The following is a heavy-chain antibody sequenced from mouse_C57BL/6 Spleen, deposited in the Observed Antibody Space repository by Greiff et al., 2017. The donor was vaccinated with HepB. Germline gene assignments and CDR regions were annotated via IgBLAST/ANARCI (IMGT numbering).Heavy chain of an antibody. V-gene: IGHV5-9-1*02. Sequence: EVQLQESGEGLVKPGGSLKLSCAASGFTFSSYAMSWVRQTPEKRLEWVAYISSGGDYIYYADTVKGRFTISRDNARNTLYLQMSSLKSEDTAMYYCTRGDYGNPFDYWGQGTTLTVSS. D-gene: IGHD2-1*01. CDR3: TRGDYGNPFDY. CDR1: GFTFSSYA. J-gene: IGHJ2*01. CDR2: ISSGGDYI.